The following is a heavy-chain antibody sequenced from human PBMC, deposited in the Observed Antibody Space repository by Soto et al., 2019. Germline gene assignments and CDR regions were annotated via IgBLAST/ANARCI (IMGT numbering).Heavy chain of an antibody. CDR3: STSSSGWPNWFDP. CDR1: GVSISSGDYS. J-gene: IGHJ5*02. Sequence: KSSETLSLTCAVSGVSISSGDYSWSWIRQPPGRGLEWIGHIYYSGNTHYSPSLKSRVSISLDRSKNQFSLKLTSVTAADTAVYYCSTSSSGWPNWFDPWGQGTLVTVSS. D-gene: IGHD6-19*01. CDR2: IYYSGNT. V-gene: IGHV4-30-2*01.